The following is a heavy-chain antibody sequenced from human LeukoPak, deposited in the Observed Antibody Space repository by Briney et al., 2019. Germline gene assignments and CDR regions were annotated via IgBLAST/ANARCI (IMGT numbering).Heavy chain of an antibody. CDR2: INPNSGGT. Sequence: ASLKVSCKASGYTFTGYYMHWVRQAPGQGLEWMGWINPNSGGTNYAQKFQGRVTMTRDTSISTAYMELSRLRSDDTAMYYCAREPLRLNALDIWGQGTTVTVSS. CDR3: AREPLRLNALDI. V-gene: IGHV1-2*02. CDR1: GYTFTGYY. D-gene: IGHD5/OR15-5a*01. J-gene: IGHJ3*02.